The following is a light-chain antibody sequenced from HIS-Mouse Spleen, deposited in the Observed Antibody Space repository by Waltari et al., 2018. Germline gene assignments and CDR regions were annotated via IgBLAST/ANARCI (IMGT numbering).Light chain of an antibody. Sequence: EILMTQSPATLSVSPGERATLPCRASQSVSSNLAWYQQKPGQAPRLLIYGASTRATGIPARFSGSGSGTEFTLTISSLQSEDFAVYYCQQYNNWPHTFGQGTKVEIK. CDR3: QQYNNWPHT. J-gene: IGKJ1*01. CDR1: QSVSSN. CDR2: GAS. V-gene: IGKV3-15*01.